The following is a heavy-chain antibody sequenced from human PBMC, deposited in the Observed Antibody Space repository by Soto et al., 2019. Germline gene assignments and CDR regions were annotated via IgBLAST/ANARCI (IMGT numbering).Heavy chain of an antibody. V-gene: IGHV3-23*01. CDR2: ISDAAGSA. Sequence: GGSLRLSCVASGFTFSSYAMSWVRQVPGKGLEWVSTISDAAGSAYYVDSVKGRFTISRDNSKKTLYLQMNSLRAEDSAVYYCARPYGGKIGDAPDIWGPGTMVTVSS. J-gene: IGHJ3*02. CDR3: ARPYGGKIGDAPDI. CDR1: GFTFSSYA. D-gene: IGHD4-17*01.